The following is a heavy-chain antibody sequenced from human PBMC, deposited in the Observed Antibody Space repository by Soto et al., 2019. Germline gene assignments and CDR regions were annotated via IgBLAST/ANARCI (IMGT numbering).Heavy chain of an antibody. CDR1: GGSIRNGDYY. D-gene: IGHD1-26*01. V-gene: IGHV4-30-4*01. CDR2: VYYSGTT. Sequence: QVQLQEWGPGLVKPSQTLSLTCTVSGGSIRNGDYYWGWIRQPPGKGLEWIGYVYYSGTTHSHPSLNSRVSISVDTSENQFSLRLTSVTAADTAVYYCVTVNLVGAAYYFDYWGPGTLVTVSS. CDR3: VTVNLVGAAYYFDY. J-gene: IGHJ4*02.